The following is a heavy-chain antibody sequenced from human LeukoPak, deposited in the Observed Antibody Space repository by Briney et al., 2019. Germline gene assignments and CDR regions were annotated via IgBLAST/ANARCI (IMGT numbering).Heavy chain of an antibody. CDR1: GYTFVDHY. D-gene: IGHD6-13*01. Sequence: ASVKVSCKASGYTFVDHYIHWVRQAPGQGPEWMGWINPRSGGTEYAQKFQGRVTMTRDTSINTAYMELTRLTSDDTAVYYCARGSGPQQLDSLNWFDPWGQGTLVTVSS. CDR2: INPRSGGT. CDR3: ARGSGPQQLDSLNWFDP. J-gene: IGHJ5*02. V-gene: IGHV1-2*02.